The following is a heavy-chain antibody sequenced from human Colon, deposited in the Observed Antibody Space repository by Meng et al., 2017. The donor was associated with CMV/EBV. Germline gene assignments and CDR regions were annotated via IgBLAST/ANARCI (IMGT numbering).Heavy chain of an antibody. CDR3: VHSANHWNYVSLDY. Sequence: SGPTLVKPTQTLTLTCTFSGFSFSTSGVGVGWIRQPPGKALEWLGIIYWNDDKRYSPSLHTRLTITKDTSKNQVILTMANMDPVDTATYFCVHSANHWNYVSLDYWGQGALVTVSS. D-gene: IGHD1-7*01. CDR2: IYWNDDK. J-gene: IGHJ4*02. CDR1: GFSFSTSGVG. V-gene: IGHV2-5*01.